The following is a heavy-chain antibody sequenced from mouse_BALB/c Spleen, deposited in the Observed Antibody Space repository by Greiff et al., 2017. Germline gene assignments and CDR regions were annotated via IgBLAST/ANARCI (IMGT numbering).Heavy chain of an antibody. CDR3: ARDSYDYDGFAY. D-gene: IGHD2-4*01. CDR2: IWAGGST. J-gene: IGHJ3*01. Sequence: VHLVESGPGLVAPSQSLSITCTVSGFSLTSYGVHWVRQPPGKGLEWLGVIWAGGSTNYNSALMSRLSISKDNSKSQVFLKMNSLQTDDTAMYYCARDSYDYDGFAYWGQGTLVTVSA. CDR1: GFSLTSYG. V-gene: IGHV2-9*02.